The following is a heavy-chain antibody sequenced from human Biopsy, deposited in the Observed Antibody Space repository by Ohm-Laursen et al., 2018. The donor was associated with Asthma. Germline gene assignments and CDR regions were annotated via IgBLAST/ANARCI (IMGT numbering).Heavy chain of an antibody. CDR3: AKDPRIYGDNVAGMDV. V-gene: IGHV3-66*02. D-gene: IGHD4-17*01. Sequence: SLRLSCAASGFAVSRDHMFWVRQAPGKGLEWVSVIYSGGTSHTPDSVKGRFTISRDNSKNTLSLQMSSLRVEDTAVYYCAKDPRIYGDNVAGMDVWGQGTAVNVSS. J-gene: IGHJ6*02. CDR1: GFAVSRDH. CDR2: IYSGGTS.